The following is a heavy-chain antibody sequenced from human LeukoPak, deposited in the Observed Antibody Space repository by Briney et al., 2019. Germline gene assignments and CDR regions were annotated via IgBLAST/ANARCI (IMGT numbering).Heavy chain of an antibody. CDR1: GGSFTNYY. CDR3: VRHVARAFDI. Sequence: SETLSLTCAVYGGSFTNYYWSWIRQPPGKGLEWIGEINHSGSTKYNPSLKSRVTISIDTSKNQPSLKLSSVTAADTAVYSCVRHVARAFDIWGQGPKVTVSS. V-gene: IGHV4-34*01. J-gene: IGHJ3*02. CDR2: INHSGST.